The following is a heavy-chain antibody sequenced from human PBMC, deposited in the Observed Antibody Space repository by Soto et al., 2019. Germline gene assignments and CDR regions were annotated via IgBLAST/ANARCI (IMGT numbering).Heavy chain of an antibody. CDR1: AFTLSSNS. CDR3: AKWSGFGAA. Sequence: GGSRRLSCAPSAFTLSSNSIAWVRQAPGKRQQRVAGISNDGSTTIYIDSVRGRFTISRDTSTNTLYLQMDSLRVEDTAVYFCAKWSGFGAAGGQGTLV. J-gene: IGHJ4*02. D-gene: IGHD3-10*01. CDR2: ISNDGSTT. V-gene: IGHV3-23*01.